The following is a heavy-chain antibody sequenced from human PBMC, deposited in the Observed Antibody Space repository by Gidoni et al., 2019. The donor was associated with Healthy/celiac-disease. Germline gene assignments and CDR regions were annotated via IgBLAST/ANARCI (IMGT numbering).Heavy chain of an antibody. CDR1: GFTFSSYA. V-gene: IGHV3-23*01. D-gene: IGHD2-8*01. Sequence: VQLLESGGGLVQPGGSLRLSCAASGFTFSSYAMSWVRQAPGQGLEWVSAISGSGGSTYYADSVKGRFTISRDNAKNTLYLQMNSLRAEDTAVYYCASAYCTNGVCYSFDYWGQGTLVTVSS. CDR3: ASAYCTNGVCYSFDY. CDR2: ISGSGGST. J-gene: IGHJ4*02.